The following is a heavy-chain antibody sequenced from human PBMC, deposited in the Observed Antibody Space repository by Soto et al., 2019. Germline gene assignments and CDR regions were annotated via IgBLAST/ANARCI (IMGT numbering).Heavy chain of an antibody. J-gene: IGHJ5*02. CDR2: INPNSGGT. D-gene: IGHD4-17*01. CDR1: GYTFTGYY. Sequence: RASVKVSCKASGYTFTGYYMHWVRQAPGQGLEWMGWINPNSGGTNYAQKFQGRVTMTRDTSISTAYMELSRLRSDDTAVHYCARGEKIRSNWFDPWGQGTLVTVSS. V-gene: IGHV1-2*02. CDR3: ARGEKIRSNWFDP.